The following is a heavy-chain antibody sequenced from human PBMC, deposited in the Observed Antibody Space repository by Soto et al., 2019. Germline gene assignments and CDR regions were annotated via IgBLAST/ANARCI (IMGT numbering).Heavy chain of an antibody. J-gene: IGHJ6*02. Sequence: GASVKVSCKVPGGSFSTYAISWVRQAPGQGLEWMGGIIPIFRKPRYGQKFQGRVTITADESTTTAYMELRSLRSDDTAVYYCARAWSRSDPNYYYYGMDVWGQGTTVTVSS. CDR3: ARAWSRSDPNYYYYGMDV. V-gene: IGHV1-69*13. CDR1: GGSFSTYA. CDR2: IIPIFRKP. D-gene: IGHD2-15*01.